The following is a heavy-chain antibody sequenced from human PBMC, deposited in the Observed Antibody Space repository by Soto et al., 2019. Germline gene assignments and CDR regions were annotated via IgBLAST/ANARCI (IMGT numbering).Heavy chain of an antibody. CDR1: GYTFTSYG. J-gene: IGHJ4*02. D-gene: IGHD6-6*01. Sequence: QVHLVQSGAEVKKPGASVKVSCKTSGYTFTSYGISWVRQAPGQGLEWMGWISPFIGNTNYAQKFQGRVTMTTDTPTSTAYMDLTSLRSDDTAVYYCATGRSSPSGTNDYWGQGTLVTVSS. CDR3: ATGRSSPSGTNDY. V-gene: IGHV1-18*01. CDR2: ISPFIGNT.